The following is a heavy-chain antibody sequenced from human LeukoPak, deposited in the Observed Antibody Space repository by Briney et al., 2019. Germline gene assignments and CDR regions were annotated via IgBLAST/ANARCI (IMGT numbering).Heavy chain of an antibody. CDR3: ARGVYVWGSYRPLNAFDI. V-gene: IGHV4-30-2*05. CDR1: GASISSCSYS. CDR2: ISHSGNT. Sequence: SETLSLTCAVSGASISSCSYSWSWIRQPPGKGLEWIGYISHSGNTYYNPSLKSRVTTSVDTSKNQFSLKLSSVTAADTAVYYCARGVYVWGSYRPLNAFDIWGQGTMVTVSS. J-gene: IGHJ3*02. D-gene: IGHD3-16*02.